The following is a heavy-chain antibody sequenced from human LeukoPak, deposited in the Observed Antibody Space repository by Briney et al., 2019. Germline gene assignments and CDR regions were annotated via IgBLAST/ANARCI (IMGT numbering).Heavy chain of an antibody. V-gene: IGHV4-59*08. CDR3: ARHVCSSTSCYFPPEIVPNWFDP. CDR2: IYYSGST. CDR1: GGSISSYY. D-gene: IGHD2-2*01. Sequence: PSETLSLTCTVSGGSISSYYWSWIRQPPGKGLEWIGYIYYSGSTNYNPSLKSRVTISVDTSKNQFSLKLSSVTAADTAVYYCARHVCSSTSCYFPPEIVPNWFDPWGQGTLVTVSS. J-gene: IGHJ5*02.